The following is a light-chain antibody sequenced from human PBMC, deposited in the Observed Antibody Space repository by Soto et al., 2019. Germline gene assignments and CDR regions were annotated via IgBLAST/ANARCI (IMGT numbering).Light chain of an antibody. CDR2: WAS. V-gene: IGKV4-1*01. CDR1: QTLLYSSNNKNY. CDR3: QQYYTTPYT. J-gene: IGKJ2*01. Sequence: DIVMTQSPDSLAVSLGERATFNCKSSQTLLYSSNNKNYLVWYQQKPGQPPKVIIYWASTRNSGVPDRFSGSGSGTDFSLTISSLQAEDVAVYYCQQYYTTPYTFGQGTKLEIK.